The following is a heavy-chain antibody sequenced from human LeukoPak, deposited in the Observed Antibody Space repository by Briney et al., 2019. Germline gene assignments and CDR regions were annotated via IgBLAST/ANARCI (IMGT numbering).Heavy chain of an antibody. CDR1: GFTFDDYA. CDR3: AREEWFGDGMDV. Sequence: PGGSLRLSCAASGFTFDDYAMHWVRQAPGKGLEWVSGISWNSGSIGYADSVKGRFTISRDNAKNSLYLQMNSLRAEDTAVYYCAREEWFGDGMDVWGQGATVTVSS. D-gene: IGHD3-10*01. J-gene: IGHJ6*02. CDR2: ISWNSGSI. V-gene: IGHV3-9*01.